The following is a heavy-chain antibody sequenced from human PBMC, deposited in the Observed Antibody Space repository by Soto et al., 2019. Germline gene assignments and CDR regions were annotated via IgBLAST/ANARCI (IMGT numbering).Heavy chain of an antibody. CDR3: ARGTNSQLWFGELLLDY. CDR2: IKQDGSEK. Sequence: GGSLRLSCAASGFTFSSYWMSWVRQAPGKGLEWVANIKQDGSEKYYVDSVKGRFTISRDNAKNSLYLQMNSLRAEDTAVYYCARGTNSQLWFGELLLDYWGQGTLVTVSS. D-gene: IGHD3-10*01. J-gene: IGHJ4*02. CDR1: GFTFSSYW. V-gene: IGHV3-7*01.